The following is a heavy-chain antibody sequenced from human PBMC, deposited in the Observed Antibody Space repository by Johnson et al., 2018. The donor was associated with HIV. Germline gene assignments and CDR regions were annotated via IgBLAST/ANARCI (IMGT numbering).Heavy chain of an antibody. V-gene: IGHV3-30*07. Sequence: QVQLVESGGGVVQPGRSLRLSCAASGFTFSTYNMHWVRQAPGKGLEWVAVISYDGSNKYYADSVKAPFTISRDNSKDSLYLQLNSLRAEDTAVYYCAKDLGNWDSPRSAFDMWGQGTMVTVSS. D-gene: IGHD1/OR15-1a*01. CDR1: GFTFSTYN. CDR3: AKDLGNWDSPRSAFDM. J-gene: IGHJ3*02. CDR2: ISYDGSNK.